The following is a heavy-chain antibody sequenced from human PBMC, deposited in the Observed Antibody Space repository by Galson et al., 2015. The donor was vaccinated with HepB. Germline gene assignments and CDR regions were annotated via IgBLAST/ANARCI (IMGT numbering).Heavy chain of an antibody. CDR2: ISSSSSYI. Sequence: SLRLSCAASGFTFSSYSMNWVRQAPGKGLEWVSSISSSSSYIYYADSVKGRFTISRDNAKNSLYLQMNSLRAEDTAVYYCAKDRTPYSSGWYFAYWGQGTLVTVSS. CDR3: AKDRTPYSSGWYFAY. V-gene: IGHV3-21*01. D-gene: IGHD6-19*01. J-gene: IGHJ4*02. CDR1: GFTFSSYS.